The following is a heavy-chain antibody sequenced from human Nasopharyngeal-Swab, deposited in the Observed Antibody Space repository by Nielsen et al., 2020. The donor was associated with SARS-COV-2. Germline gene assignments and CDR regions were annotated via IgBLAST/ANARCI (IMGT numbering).Heavy chain of an antibody. CDR1: GFTFSSYA. J-gene: IGHJ4*02. CDR2: ISYDGSNK. Sequence: GESLKISCAASGFTFSSYAMHWVCQAPGKGLEWVAVISYDGSNKYYADSVKGRFTISRDNSKNKLYLQMNSLRAEDTAVYYCAREVMWFGELLAGGDYRGQGTLVTVSS. V-gene: IGHV3-30-3*01. CDR3: AREVMWFGELLAGGDY. D-gene: IGHD3-10*01.